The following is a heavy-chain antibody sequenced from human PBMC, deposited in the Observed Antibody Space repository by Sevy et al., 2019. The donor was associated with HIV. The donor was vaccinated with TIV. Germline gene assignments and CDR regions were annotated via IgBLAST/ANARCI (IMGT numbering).Heavy chain of an antibody. V-gene: IGHV3-21*01. J-gene: IGHJ6*02. CDR3: ARDRDGSGSSGGYGMDV. D-gene: IGHD3-10*01. Sequence: GGSLRLSCVGSGITFSYYSMNWVRQAPGKGLEWVSSISSSSSNIYYADSVKGRFTISRDNAKESLYLQMNSLRAEDTAVYYCARDRDGSGSSGGYGMDVWGQGTTVTVSS. CDR2: ISSSSSNI. CDR1: GITFSYYS.